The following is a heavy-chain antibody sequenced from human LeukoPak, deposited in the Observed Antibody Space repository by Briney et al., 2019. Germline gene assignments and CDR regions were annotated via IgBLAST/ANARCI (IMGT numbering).Heavy chain of an antibody. J-gene: IGHJ4*02. Sequence: GGSLRLSCSASGFTFSNYDMHWVRQAPGKGLEWVADISYDGSNKYYADSVKGRFTISRDNSKNILYLQMNSLRAEDTAVYYCAKGPDNSGYYSLDYWGQGALVTVSS. D-gene: IGHD3-22*01. V-gene: IGHV3-30*18. CDR1: GFTFSNYD. CDR3: AKGPDNSGYYSLDY. CDR2: ISYDGSNK.